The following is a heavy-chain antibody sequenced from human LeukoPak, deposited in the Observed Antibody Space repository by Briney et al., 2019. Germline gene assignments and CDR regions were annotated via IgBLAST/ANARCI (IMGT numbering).Heavy chain of an antibody. CDR1: GFTFSSYW. CDR3: ARVKQQLVRLLGRDTTYYYYYYMDV. D-gene: IGHD6-13*01. J-gene: IGHJ6*03. Sequence: GGSLRLSCAASGFTFSSYWMSWVRQAPGKGLEWVANIKQDGSEKYYVDSVKGRFTISRDNARNSLYLQMNSLRAEDTAVYFCARVKQQLVRLLGRDTTYYYYYYMDVWGKGTTVTVSS. V-gene: IGHV3-7*01. CDR2: IKQDGSEK.